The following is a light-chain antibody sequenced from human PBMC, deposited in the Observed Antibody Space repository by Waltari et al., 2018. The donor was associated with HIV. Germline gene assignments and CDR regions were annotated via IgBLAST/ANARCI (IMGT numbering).Light chain of an antibody. V-gene: IGKV1-16*01. CDR2: GAS. CDR3: QQYNSYPFT. Sequence: DIQMTQSTSSVSASVGDTVTITCRASQGINTYFAWFQQRPGKAPTSLIYGASNLQSGVPSRFSGSPSGTEFTLTITNLQPEDFGTYYCQQYNSYPFTFGPGTKVDVK. CDR1: QGINTY. J-gene: IGKJ3*01.